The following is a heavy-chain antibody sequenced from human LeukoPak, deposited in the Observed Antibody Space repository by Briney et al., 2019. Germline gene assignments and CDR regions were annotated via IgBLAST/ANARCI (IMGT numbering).Heavy chain of an antibody. J-gene: IGHJ4*02. Sequence: SETLSLTCSVSGGSFNTYYWSWIRQTPGKGLEWIGFIYYTGSPNYNPSLKSRVTMSVDTSKSQFSLKLTSVTAADTALYYCARGANRLDSWGRGTLVTVSS. V-gene: IGHV4-59*12. CDR2: IYYTGSP. CDR1: GGSFNTYY. CDR3: ARGANRLDS. D-gene: IGHD1-14*01.